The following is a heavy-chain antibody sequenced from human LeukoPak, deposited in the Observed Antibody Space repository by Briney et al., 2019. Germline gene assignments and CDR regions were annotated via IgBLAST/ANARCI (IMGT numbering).Heavy chain of an antibody. CDR2: INPNSGGT. CDR1: GYTFTGYY. Sequence: ASVKVSCKASGYTFTGYYMHWVRQAPGQGLEWMGWINPNSGGTNYAQKFQGRVTMTRDTSISTAYMELSRLRSDDTAVYYCARFNIVVVPAASRYFDLWGRGTLVTVSS. D-gene: IGHD2-2*01. CDR3: ARFNIVVVPAASRYFDL. V-gene: IGHV1-2*02. J-gene: IGHJ2*01.